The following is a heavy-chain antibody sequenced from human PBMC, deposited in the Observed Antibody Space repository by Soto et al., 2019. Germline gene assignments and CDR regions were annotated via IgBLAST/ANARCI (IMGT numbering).Heavy chain of an antibody. CDR2: IIPIFGTA. Sequence: QVQLVQSGAEVKKPGSSVKVSCKASGGTFSSYAISWVRQAPGQGLEWMGGIIPIFGTANYAQKFQGRVTITADESTSTAYMELSSLRSEDTAVYYCARGGPVVVTAMPGWFDPWGQGTLVTVSS. CDR1: GGTFSSYA. J-gene: IGHJ5*02. CDR3: ARGGPVVVTAMPGWFDP. D-gene: IGHD2-21*02. V-gene: IGHV1-69*01.